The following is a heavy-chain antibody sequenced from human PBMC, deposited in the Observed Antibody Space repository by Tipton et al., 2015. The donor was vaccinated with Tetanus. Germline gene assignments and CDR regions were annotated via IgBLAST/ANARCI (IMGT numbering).Heavy chain of an antibody. V-gene: IGHV1-2*02. CDR1: GYTFTNYH. CDR2: IDPKSGDT. CDR3: WGDGGPAGGGSFDY. D-gene: IGHD3-16*01. Sequence: QSGPEVKKPGASVRVSCKPSGYTFTNYHVQWVRQAPGQGLEWMGWIDPKSGDTDFAQRFQGRVTMTRDSSISTVYMELSRLRSEGTGLYYWWGDGGPAGGGSFDYWGQGTLVTVAS. J-gene: IGHJ4*02.